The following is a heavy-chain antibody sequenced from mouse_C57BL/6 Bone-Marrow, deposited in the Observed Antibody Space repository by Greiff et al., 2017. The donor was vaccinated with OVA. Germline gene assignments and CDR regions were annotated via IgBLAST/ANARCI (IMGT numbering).Heavy chain of an antibody. CDR3: AKGLLNPFDY. J-gene: IGHJ2*01. CDR2: IDPNRGGT. D-gene: IGHD2-3*01. Sequence: VQLQQPGAELVKPGASVKLSCKASGYTFTSYWMHWVKQRPGRGLEGIGRIDPNRGGTKYNEKFKSKATLTVDKPSSTAYMQLSSLTSEYSAVYYCAKGLLNPFDYWGQGTTLTVSS. CDR1: GYTFTSYW. V-gene: IGHV1-72*01.